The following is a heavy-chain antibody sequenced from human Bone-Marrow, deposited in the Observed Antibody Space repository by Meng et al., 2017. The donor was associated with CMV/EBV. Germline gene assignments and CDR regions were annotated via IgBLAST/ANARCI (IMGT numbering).Heavy chain of an antibody. D-gene: IGHD2-2*01. Sequence: TFSSHWMTWVRQPPGKGLEWIGSIYYSGSTYYNPSLKSRVTISVDTSKNQFSLKLSSVTAADTAVYYCARTVVPAANNWFDPWGQGTLVTVSS. CDR3: ARTVVPAANNWFDP. CDR2: IYYSGST. J-gene: IGHJ5*02. CDR1: TFSSHW. V-gene: IGHV4-39*07.